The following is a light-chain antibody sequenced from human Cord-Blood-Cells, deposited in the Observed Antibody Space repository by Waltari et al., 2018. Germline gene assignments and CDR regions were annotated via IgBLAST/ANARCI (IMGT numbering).Light chain of an antibody. CDR3: QVWDSSSDHPV. J-gene: IGLJ3*02. CDR1: NIGSKS. Sequence: SYVLTQPPSVSVAPGKTARITCGGNNIGSKSVHWYQQKPGQAPVLVIDYNSDRPSGSPERFSGSNSGNTATLTISRVEAGDEADYYCQVWDSSSDHPVFGGGTKLTVL. CDR2: YNS. V-gene: IGLV3-21*04.